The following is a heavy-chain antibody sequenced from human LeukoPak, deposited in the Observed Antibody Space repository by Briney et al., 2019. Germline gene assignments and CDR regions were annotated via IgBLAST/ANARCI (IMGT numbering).Heavy chain of an antibody. D-gene: IGHD3-3*01. CDR2: ISFDGSIK. CDR1: GITFTSYG. V-gene: IGHV3-30*03. CDR3: ARELTIFGVVIQRYDTFDI. Sequence: PGGSLRLSCEASGITFTSYGMSWVRQAPGKGLEWVAVISFDGSIKKYADSVKGRFTISGDNSKNTLYLQMNSLRAEDTAVYYCARELTIFGVVIQRYDTFDIWGQGTMVTVSS. J-gene: IGHJ3*02.